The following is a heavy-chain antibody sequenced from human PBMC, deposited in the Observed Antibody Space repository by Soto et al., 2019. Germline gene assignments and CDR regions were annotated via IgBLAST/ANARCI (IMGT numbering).Heavy chain of an antibody. CDR2: ISSRGSSI. D-gene: IGHD3-3*01. Sequence: GGSLRLSCAVSGFTFSDYYMSWIRQAPGKGLEWVSYISSRGSSIYYADSVKGRFTIPRDNAKNSLYLQMNGLRAEDTAVYYCARGYYDFWSGYYISPYGMDVWGQGTTVTVS. CDR3: ARGYYDFWSGYYISPYGMDV. CDR1: GFTFSDYY. J-gene: IGHJ6*02. V-gene: IGHV3-11*01.